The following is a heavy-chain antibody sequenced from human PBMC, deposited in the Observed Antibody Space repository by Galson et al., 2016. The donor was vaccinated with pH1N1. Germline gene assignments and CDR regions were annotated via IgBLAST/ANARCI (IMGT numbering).Heavy chain of an antibody. CDR1: GGTFGSYG. CDR3: AREDYYDTDLSDWYFDL. Sequence: SVKVSCKASGGTFGSYGINWVRQAPGQGLEWMGGIIPIFNTTKYAQNFQGRVTITADELTTTAYMELTSLRSDDKAMYFCAREDYYDTDLSDWYFDLWGRGTLLTVSS. CDR2: IIPIFNTT. J-gene: IGHJ2*01. V-gene: IGHV1-69*13. D-gene: IGHD3-22*01.